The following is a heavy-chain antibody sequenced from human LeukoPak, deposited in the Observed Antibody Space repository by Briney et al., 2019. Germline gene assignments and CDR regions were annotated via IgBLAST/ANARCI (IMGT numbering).Heavy chain of an antibody. D-gene: IGHD1-14*01. J-gene: IGHJ6*02. Sequence: PSETLSLTCTVSGGPISSYYWSWIRQPPGKGLEWIGYIYYSGSTNYNPSLKSRVTISVDTSKNQFSLKLSSVTAADTAVYYCAGRTRYYYYYGMDVWGQGTTVTVSS. CDR2: IYYSGST. CDR1: GGPISSYY. V-gene: IGHV4-59*01. CDR3: AGRTRYYYYYGMDV.